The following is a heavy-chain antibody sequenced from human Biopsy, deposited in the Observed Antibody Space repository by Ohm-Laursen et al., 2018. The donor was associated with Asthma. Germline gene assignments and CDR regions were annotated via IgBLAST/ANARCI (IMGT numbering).Heavy chain of an antibody. V-gene: IGHV3-11*01. J-gene: IGHJ4*02. CDR3: ARGYSTSWYFGY. CDR1: GFSFSDYY. D-gene: IGHD6-13*01. Sequence: SLRLSCAASGFSFSDYYMMWIRQAPGKGLEWVAYISSRGSNLYYADSVKGRFTISRDNPKKSMYLQLDSLRVEDTAVYYCARGYSTSWYFGYWGQGTVVTVSS. CDR2: ISSRGSNL.